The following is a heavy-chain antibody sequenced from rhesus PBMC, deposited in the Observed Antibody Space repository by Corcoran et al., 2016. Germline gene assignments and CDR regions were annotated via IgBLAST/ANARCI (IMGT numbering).Heavy chain of an antibody. J-gene: IGHJ4*01. Sequence: EVQLVESGGGLVQPGGSLSLSCAASVLTFSEEYMEWVLQAPGKGLEWVGQINSNWGTTFLMDSVKGRFTISRDKAKNTLYLQINSLKIEDTAVYYCTTVDYWGQGVLVTVSS. CDR3: TTVDY. V-gene: IGHV3-10*01. CDR1: VLTFSEEY. CDR2: INSNWGTT.